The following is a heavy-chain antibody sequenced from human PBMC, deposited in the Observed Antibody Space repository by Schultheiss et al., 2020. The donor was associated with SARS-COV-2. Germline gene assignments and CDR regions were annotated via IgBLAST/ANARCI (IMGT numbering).Heavy chain of an antibody. Sequence: SGPTLVKPTQTLTLTCTFSGFSLSTSGVGVGWIRQPPGKALEWLALIYWNDDKRYSPSLKSRLTITKDTSKNQVVLTMTNMDPVDTATYYCARSSGTGTVLYYYYGMDVWGQGTTVTVSS. J-gene: IGHJ6*02. CDR1: GFSLSTSGVG. CDR3: ARSSGTGTVLYYYYGMDV. D-gene: IGHD1-1*01. V-gene: IGHV2-5*01. CDR2: IYWNDDK.